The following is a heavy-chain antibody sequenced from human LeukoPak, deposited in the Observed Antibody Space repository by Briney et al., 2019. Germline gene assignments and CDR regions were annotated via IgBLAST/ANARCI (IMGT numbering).Heavy chain of an antibody. V-gene: IGHV1-2*02. Sequence: ASVKVSCKASGYTFTGYYMHWVRQAPGQGLEWMGWINPNSGGTNYAQKFQGRVTMTRDTSISTAYMELSRLRSDDTAVYYCARDLGIAAIPLDYWGQGTLVTVSS. J-gene: IGHJ4*02. CDR3: ARDLGIAAIPLDY. D-gene: IGHD6-13*01. CDR1: GYTFTGYY. CDR2: INPNSGGT.